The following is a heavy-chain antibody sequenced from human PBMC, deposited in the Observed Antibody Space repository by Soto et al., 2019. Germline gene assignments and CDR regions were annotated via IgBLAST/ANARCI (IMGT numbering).Heavy chain of an antibody. J-gene: IGHJ6*02. CDR1: GFTFSSYG. V-gene: IGHV3-30*18. D-gene: IGHD6-13*01. Sequence: QVQLVESGGGVVQPGRPLRLSCAASGFTFSSYGMHWVRQAPGKGLEWVAVISYDGSNKYYADSVKGRFTISRDNSKNTLYLQMNSLRAEDTAVYYCAKDPHSSSWYGGFYYYGMDVWGQGTTVTVSS. CDR2: ISYDGSNK. CDR3: AKDPHSSSWYGGFYYYGMDV.